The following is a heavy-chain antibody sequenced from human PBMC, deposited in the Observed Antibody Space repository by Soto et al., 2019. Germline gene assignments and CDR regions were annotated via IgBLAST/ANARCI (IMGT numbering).Heavy chain of an antibody. J-gene: IGHJ4*02. CDR1: GGSISSYY. D-gene: IGHD6-13*01. CDR3: ARRGYSSSWYQIDY. CDR2: IYYSGST. V-gene: IGHV4-59*01. Sequence: SETLSLTCTVSGGSISSYYWSWIRQPPGKGLEWIGYIYYSGSTNYNPSLKSRVTISVDTSKNQFSLKLSSVTAADTAVYYCARRGYSSSWYQIDYWGQGTLVTVSS.